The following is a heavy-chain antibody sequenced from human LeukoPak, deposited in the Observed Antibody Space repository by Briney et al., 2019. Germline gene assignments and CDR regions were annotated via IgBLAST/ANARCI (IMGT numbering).Heavy chain of an antibody. Sequence: PSETLSLTCTVSGGSISSSSYYWGWIRQPPGKGLEWIGSIYYSGSTYYNPSLKSRVTISVDTSKSQFSLKLSSVTAADTAVYYCARETGISDYGSGSFGMDVWGQGTTVTVSS. CDR2: IYYSGST. J-gene: IGHJ6*02. V-gene: IGHV4-39*07. CDR1: GGSISSSSYY. CDR3: ARETGISDYGSGSFGMDV. D-gene: IGHD3-10*01.